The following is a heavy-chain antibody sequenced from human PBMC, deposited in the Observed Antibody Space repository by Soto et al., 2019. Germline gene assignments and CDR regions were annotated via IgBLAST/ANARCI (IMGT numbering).Heavy chain of an antibody. Sequence: GGSLRLSCAASGFTFSSYAMHWVRQAPGKGLEWVAVISYDGSNKYYADSVKGRFTISRDNSKNTLYLQMNSLRAEDTAVYYCARDQSPPRTTVVTPYAFDIWGQGTMVTVSS. V-gene: IGHV3-30*04. CDR1: GFTFSSYA. J-gene: IGHJ3*02. D-gene: IGHD4-17*01. CDR3: ARDQSPPRTTVVTPYAFDI. CDR2: ISYDGSNK.